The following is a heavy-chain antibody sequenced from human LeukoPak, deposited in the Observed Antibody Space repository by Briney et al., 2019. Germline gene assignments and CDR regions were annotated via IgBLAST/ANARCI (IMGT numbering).Heavy chain of an antibody. Sequence: GSLRLSCGVSGFTFSNYGMLWVRQAPGKGLEWVGRIKSKTDGGTTDYAAPVKGRFTISRDDSKNTLYLQMNGLRADDTAVYSCAKSFTSSSSDYWGQGTLVTVSS. CDR2: IKSKTDGGTT. CDR1: GFTFSNYG. J-gene: IGHJ4*02. D-gene: IGHD6-13*01. V-gene: IGHV3-15*01. CDR3: AKSFTSSSSDY.